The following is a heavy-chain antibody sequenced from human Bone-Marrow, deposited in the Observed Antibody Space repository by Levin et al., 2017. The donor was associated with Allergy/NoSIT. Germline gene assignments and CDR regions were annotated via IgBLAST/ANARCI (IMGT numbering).Heavy chain of an antibody. V-gene: IGHV4-34*01. CDR2: INHSGST. D-gene: IGHD3-16*02. CDR1: GGSFSGYY. Sequence: SETLSLTCAVYGGSFSGYYWSWIRQPPGKGLEWIGEINHSGSTNYNPSLKSRVTISVDTSKNQFSLKLSSVTAADTAVYYCARGGCYDYVWGSYRYTDTQNYGMDVWGQGTTVTVSS. J-gene: IGHJ6*02. CDR3: ARGGCYDYVWGSYRYTDTQNYGMDV.